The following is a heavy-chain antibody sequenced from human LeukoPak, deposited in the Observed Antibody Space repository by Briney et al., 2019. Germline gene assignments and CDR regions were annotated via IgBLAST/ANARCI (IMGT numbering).Heavy chain of an antibody. CDR1: GASISSYY. Sequence: SETLSLTCTVSGASISSYYWSWIRQPPGKGLEWIGYIYYSGSTNYNPSLKSRVTFSVDTSKNQFSLKLISVTAADTAVYYCARVKGVVTAILDYWGQGTLVTVSS. CDR3: ARVKGVVTAILDY. CDR2: IYYSGST. D-gene: IGHD2-21*02. V-gene: IGHV4-59*01. J-gene: IGHJ4*02.